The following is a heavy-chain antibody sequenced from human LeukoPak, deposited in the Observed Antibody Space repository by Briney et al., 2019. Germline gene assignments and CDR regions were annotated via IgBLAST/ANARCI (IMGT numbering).Heavy chain of an antibody. CDR2: IIPILGIA. CDR1: GGTFSSYA. J-gene: IGHJ4*02. CDR3: ARVRLSRGRIAYCGGDCPGPLGY. D-gene: IGHD2-21*02. Sequence: SVKVSCKASGGTFSSYAISWVRQAPGQGLEWMGRIIPILGIANYAQKFQGRVTITADKSTSTAYMELSSLRSDDTAVYYCARVRLSRGRIAYCGGDCPGPLGYWGQGTLVTVSS. V-gene: IGHV1-69*04.